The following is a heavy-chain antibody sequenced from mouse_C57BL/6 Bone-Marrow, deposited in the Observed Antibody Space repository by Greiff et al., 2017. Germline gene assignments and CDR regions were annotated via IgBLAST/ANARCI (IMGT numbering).Heavy chain of an antibody. J-gene: IGHJ4*01. V-gene: IGHV14-4*01. Sequence: EVQLQQSGAELVRPGASVKLSCTASGFNIKDDYMHWVKQRPEQGLEWIGWIDPENGDTEYASKFQGKATITADTSSNTAYLQLSSLTSEDTAVXYCTTYSAMDYWGQGTSVTVSS. CDR1: GFNIKDDY. CDR3: TTYSAMDY. CDR2: IDPENGDT.